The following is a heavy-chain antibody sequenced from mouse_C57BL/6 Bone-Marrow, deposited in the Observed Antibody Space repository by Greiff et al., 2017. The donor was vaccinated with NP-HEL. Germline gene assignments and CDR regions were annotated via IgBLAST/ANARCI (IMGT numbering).Heavy chain of an antibody. Sequence: VQLQQSGAELVRPGASVKLSCTASGFNIKDDYMHWVKQRPEQGLEWIGWIDPENGDTEYASKFQGKATITADTSSNTAYLQLSSLTSEDTAVYYCTTPYYSNLGFAYWGQGTLVTVSA. D-gene: IGHD2-5*01. CDR3: TTPYYSNLGFAY. CDR1: GFNIKDDY. V-gene: IGHV14-4*01. J-gene: IGHJ3*01. CDR2: IDPENGDT.